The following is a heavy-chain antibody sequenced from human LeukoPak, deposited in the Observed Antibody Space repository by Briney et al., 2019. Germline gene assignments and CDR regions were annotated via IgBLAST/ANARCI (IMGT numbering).Heavy chain of an antibody. CDR1: GGSISSHY. CDR2: IYYTGNT. V-gene: IGHV4-59*11. D-gene: IGHD3-16*01. CDR3: ARDLSPRGGLYYFDY. Sequence: SETLSLTCSVSGGSISSHYWSWIQQPPGKGLEWIGYIYYTGNTNYNPSLKSRVTISIDTSKNQFSLKLTSVTAADTAVYYCARDLSPRGGLYYFDYWGQGTLVTVSS. J-gene: IGHJ4*02.